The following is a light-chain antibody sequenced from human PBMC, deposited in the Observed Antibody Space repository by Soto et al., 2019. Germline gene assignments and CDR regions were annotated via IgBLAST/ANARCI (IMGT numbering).Light chain of an antibody. J-gene: IGKJ5*01. CDR1: QNILIN. Sequence: IVMTQSPATLSVSPGETATLSCSAPQNILINLSWYQHKPFHPPRLLIYGGSPRATGIPGRFSGSGSGTEFTLTISSLQSEDFAVYHCQQYNNWPITFGQGTRLE. CDR3: QQYNNWPIT. CDR2: GGS. V-gene: IGKV3-15*01.